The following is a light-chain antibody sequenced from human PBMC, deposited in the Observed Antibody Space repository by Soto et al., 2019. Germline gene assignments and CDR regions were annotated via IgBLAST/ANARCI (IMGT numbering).Light chain of an antibody. CDR2: SSS. V-gene: IGLV1-44*01. J-gene: IGLJ2*01. CDR1: SSNIGRNT. Sequence: QSVLTQPPSASGTPGQRVTISCSGSSSNIGRNTVNWYQQLPGTAPKLLIYSSSQRPSGVPDRFSGSKSGTSAFLAISGLQSEDEADYFCAAWDDSLNGHVEFGGGTKLTVL. CDR3: AAWDDSLNGHVE.